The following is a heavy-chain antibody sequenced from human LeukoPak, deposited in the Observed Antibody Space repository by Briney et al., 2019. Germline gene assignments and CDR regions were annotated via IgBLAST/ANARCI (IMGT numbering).Heavy chain of an antibody. CDR1: GFTFRNYW. Sequence: PGGSLRLSCAASGFTFRNYWMIWVRQAPGKGLEWVGNLKQDASEKRYADSVRGRFSMSRDNAQTSLYLQMNSLRAEDTAVYYCARASDPWLQLTWGQGTLVTVPS. V-gene: IGHV3-7*05. J-gene: IGHJ5*02. CDR2: LKQDASEK. CDR3: ARASDPWLQLT. D-gene: IGHD5-24*01.